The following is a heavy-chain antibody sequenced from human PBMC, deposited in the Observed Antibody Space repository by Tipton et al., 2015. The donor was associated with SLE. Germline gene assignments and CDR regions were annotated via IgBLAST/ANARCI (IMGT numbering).Heavy chain of an antibody. D-gene: IGHD1-1*01. Sequence: SLRLSCAASGFTFSSYGMHWVRQAPGKGLEWVSAISGSGSSTYYADSVKGRFTISRDNSKNTLYLQMNSLRAEDTAVYYCAKGATGTYYYYYMDVWGKGTTVTVSS. CDR1: GFTFSSYG. CDR2: ISGSGSST. V-gene: IGHV3-23*01. CDR3: AKGATGTYYYYYMDV. J-gene: IGHJ6*03.